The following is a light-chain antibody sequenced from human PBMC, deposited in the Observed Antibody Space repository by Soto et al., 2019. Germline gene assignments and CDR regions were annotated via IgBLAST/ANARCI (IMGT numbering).Light chain of an antibody. CDR1: QSISSY. J-gene: IGKJ4*01. V-gene: IGKV1-39*01. Sequence: DIQMTQSPSSLSASVGDRVTITCRASQSISSYLNWYQHKPGKAPNLLIYAAASLQSGVPSRFSGSGSGTDFTLTISSLQPEDFATYYCQQSYSIPPLTFGGGIKVEIK. CDR3: QQSYSIPPLT. CDR2: AAA.